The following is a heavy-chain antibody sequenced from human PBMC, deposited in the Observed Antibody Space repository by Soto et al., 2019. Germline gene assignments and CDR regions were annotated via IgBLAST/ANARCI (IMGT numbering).Heavy chain of an antibody. CDR1: GASISGFY. V-gene: IGHV4-4*07. D-gene: IGHD1-1*01. CDR2: IYATGTT. CDR3: VRDGTKTLRDWFDP. Sequence: SETLSLTCTVSGASISGFYWSWIRKSAGKGLEWIGRIYATGTTDYNPSLKSRVMMSVDTSKKQFSLKLRSVTAADTAVYYCVRDGTKTLRDWFDPWGQGISVTVPS. J-gene: IGHJ5*02.